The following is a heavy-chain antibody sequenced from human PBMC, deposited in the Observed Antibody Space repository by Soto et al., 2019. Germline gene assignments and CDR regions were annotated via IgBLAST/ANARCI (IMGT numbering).Heavy chain of an antibody. J-gene: IGHJ4*02. V-gene: IGHV1-18*01. Sequence: ASVKVSCKTSGYTFTTYGISWVRQAPGQGLEWMGWISTYNGNTNYAQKLQGRVTMTTDTSTSTAYMDLRSLRSDDTAVYYCEREYCSGGSCYGPDYWGQGTLVTVSS. D-gene: IGHD2-15*01. CDR1: GYTFTTYG. CDR2: ISTYNGNT. CDR3: EREYCSGGSCYGPDY.